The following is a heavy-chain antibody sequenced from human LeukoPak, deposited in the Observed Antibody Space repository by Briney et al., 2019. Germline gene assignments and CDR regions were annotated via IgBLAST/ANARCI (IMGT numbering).Heavy chain of an antibody. CDR2: INPYSGDT. V-gene: IGHV1-2*02. Sequence: ASVRVSCKASGYTCTDFYLHWVRQAPGQGLVWMGWINPYSGDTRYAEKFQGRVTMTRDTSNSTVYMEVNGLKSDDTAVYYCARLPVTGSGDYWGQGTLVVDSS. J-gene: IGHJ4*02. D-gene: IGHD6-19*01. CDR3: ARLPVTGSGDY. CDR1: GYTCTDFY.